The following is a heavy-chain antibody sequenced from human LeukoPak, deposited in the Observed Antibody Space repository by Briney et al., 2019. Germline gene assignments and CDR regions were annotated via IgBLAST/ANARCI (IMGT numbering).Heavy chain of an antibody. V-gene: IGHV4-59*01. CDR2: IHYSGNS. J-gene: IGHJ4*02. CDR1: GGSISSDY. D-gene: IGHD1-26*01. Sequence: PSETLSLTCTVSGGSISSDYWSWIRQPPGKGLEWIGFIHYSGNSGYNASLKSRVTISVDTSKNQFSLKLSSVTAADTAVYYCARVGEVGATLDYWGQGTLVTVSS. CDR3: ARVGEVGATLDY.